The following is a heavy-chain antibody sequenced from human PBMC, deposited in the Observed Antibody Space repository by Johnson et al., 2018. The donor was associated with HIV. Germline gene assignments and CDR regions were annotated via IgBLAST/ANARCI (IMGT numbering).Heavy chain of an antibody. CDR1: GFTFSNYA. CDR2: ISYDGSNK. D-gene: IGHD1-26*01. CDR3: AKAEGATSAFDI. Sequence: QVQLVESGGGVVQPGRSLRLSCAASGFTFSNYAMHWVRQAPGKGLEWVALISYDGSNKYHADSVKGRFTISRDNSKNTLYLQMNSLRAEDTAVYYCAKAEGATSAFDIWGQGTMVTVSS. V-gene: IGHV3-30-3*01. J-gene: IGHJ3*02.